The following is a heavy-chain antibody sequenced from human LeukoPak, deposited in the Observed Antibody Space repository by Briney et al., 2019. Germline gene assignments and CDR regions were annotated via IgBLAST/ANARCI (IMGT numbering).Heavy chain of an antibody. Sequence: GGSLRLSCAASGFSFSSYGMHWVRQAPGKGLEWVAFIQYDGSHKYYADSVKGRFTISRDNSKNTLYLQMNSLKTEDTAVYYCAIRGYYDSSGYYYIFDYWGQGTLVTVSS. V-gene: IGHV3-30*02. J-gene: IGHJ4*02. CDR3: AIRGYYDSSGYYYIFDY. D-gene: IGHD3-22*01. CDR2: IQYDGSHK. CDR1: GFSFSSYG.